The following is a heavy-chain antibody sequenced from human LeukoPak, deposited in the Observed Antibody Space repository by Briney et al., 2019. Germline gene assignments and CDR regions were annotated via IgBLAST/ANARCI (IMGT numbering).Heavy chain of an antibody. D-gene: IGHD3-22*01. CDR1: GYTFTSYY. V-gene: IGHV1-18*04. CDR3: ARDYYDSSGYYPSPFDY. CDR2: ISAYNGNT. J-gene: IGHJ4*02. Sequence: ASVKVSCKASGYTFTSYYMHWVRQAPGQGLEWMGWISAYNGNTNYAQKLQGRVTMTTDTSTSTAYMELRSLRSDDTAVYYCARDYYDSSGYYPSPFDYWGQGTLVTVSS.